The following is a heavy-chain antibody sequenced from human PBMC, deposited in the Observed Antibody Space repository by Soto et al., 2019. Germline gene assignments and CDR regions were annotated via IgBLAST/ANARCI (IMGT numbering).Heavy chain of an antibody. CDR3: ARAWPSVDSYGSGVMDV. Sequence: QVQLQESGPGLVKPSGTLSVTCAVSGGSISSSNRWNWVRQPPGKGLEWIGEIYHSGSTNYNPSLRSRVTISLDKSKNQFSLRVKSVTAADTAEYYCARAWPSVDSYGSGVMDVWGQGTTVTVSS. J-gene: IGHJ6*02. D-gene: IGHD5-18*01. V-gene: IGHV4-4*02. CDR1: GGSISSSNR. CDR2: IYHSGST.